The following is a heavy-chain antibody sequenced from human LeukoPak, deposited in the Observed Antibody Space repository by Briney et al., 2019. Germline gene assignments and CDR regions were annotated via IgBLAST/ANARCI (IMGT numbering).Heavy chain of an antibody. CDR2: ISSSTIYI. D-gene: IGHD1-14*01. J-gene: IGHJ4*02. CDR3: ARDFTGLNFDY. Sequence: PGGSLRLSCAASGCTFSSYSMNWVRQAPGKGLEWVSSISSSTIYIYYADSVKGRFTISRDNAKNSLYLQMNSLRAEDTAVYYCARDFTGLNFDYWGQGTLVTVSS. CDR1: GCTFSSYS. V-gene: IGHV3-21*01.